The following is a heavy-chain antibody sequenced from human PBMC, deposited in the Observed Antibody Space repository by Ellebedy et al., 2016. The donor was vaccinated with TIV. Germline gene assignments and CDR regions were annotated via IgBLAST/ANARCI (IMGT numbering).Heavy chain of an antibody. Sequence: AASVKVSCKASGYTFTPYHMHWVRQAPGQGLEWMGLINPRGGRTVYAQNFQVRVTMTRDTSTSTLYMELSSLRSDDTAGYYCARVREGDTRDFYFWGQGTPVTVSS. J-gene: IGHJ4*02. V-gene: IGHV1-46*01. D-gene: IGHD1-26*01. CDR2: INPRGGRT. CDR1: GYTFTPYH. CDR3: ARVREGDTRDFYF.